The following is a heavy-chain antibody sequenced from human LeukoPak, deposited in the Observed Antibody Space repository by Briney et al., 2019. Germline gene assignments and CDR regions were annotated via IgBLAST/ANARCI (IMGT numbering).Heavy chain of an antibody. CDR1: GYTFTSYG. Sequence: ASVKVSCKASGYTFTSYGISWVRQAPGQGLEWMGWISAYNGNINYAQKLQGRVTMTTDTSTSTAYMELRSLRSDDTAVYYCARIAYCGGDCYTTHFDYWGQGTLVTVSS. D-gene: IGHD2-21*01. CDR3: ARIAYCGGDCYTTHFDY. V-gene: IGHV1-18*01. CDR2: ISAYNGNI. J-gene: IGHJ4*02.